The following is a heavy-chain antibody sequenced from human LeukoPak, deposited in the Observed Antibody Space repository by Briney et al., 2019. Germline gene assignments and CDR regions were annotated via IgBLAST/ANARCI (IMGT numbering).Heavy chain of an antibody. Sequence: SETLSLTCTVSGGSISTYYWSWIRQPPGKGLEWIGYIYDSGSTNYNPSLKSRVTISVDTSKNQFSLKLGSVTAADTAVYYCASLTTAEAFDIWGQGTMVTVSS. J-gene: IGHJ3*02. CDR1: GGSISTYY. V-gene: IGHV4-59*01. CDR2: IYDSGST. D-gene: IGHD3-22*01. CDR3: ASLTTAEAFDI.